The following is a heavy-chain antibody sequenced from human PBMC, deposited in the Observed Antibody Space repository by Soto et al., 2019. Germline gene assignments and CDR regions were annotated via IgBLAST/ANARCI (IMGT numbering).Heavy chain of an antibody. Sequence: QLQLQESGPGLVNPSETLSLTCTVSGGSISDDTYYWGWSRQPPGKGLEWIGSIYYSGTSSYNPSLKSRVPMSVDTSKKQLPLRLSSVTAADTAVYYCARLHCDSPNCVPLDPWGQGTLVIVSS. CDR2: IYYSGTS. CDR1: GGSISDDTYY. V-gene: IGHV4-39*01. J-gene: IGHJ5*02. D-gene: IGHD2-2*01. CDR3: ARLHCDSPNCVPLDP.